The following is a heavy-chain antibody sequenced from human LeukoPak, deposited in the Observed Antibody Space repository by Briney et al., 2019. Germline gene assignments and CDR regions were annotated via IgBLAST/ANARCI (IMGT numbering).Heavy chain of an antibody. CDR2: IYYSGST. D-gene: IGHD4-17*01. V-gene: IGHV4-39*01. CDR3: AGGRYGDYGYNWFDP. Sequence: SETLSLTCTVSGGSISSSNYYWGWIRQPPGKGLEWIGTIYYSGSTYYNPSLKSRVTISVDTSKNQFSLRLSSVTAADTAVYYCAGGRYGDYGYNWFDPWGQGTLVTVSS. J-gene: IGHJ5*02. CDR1: GGSISSSNYY.